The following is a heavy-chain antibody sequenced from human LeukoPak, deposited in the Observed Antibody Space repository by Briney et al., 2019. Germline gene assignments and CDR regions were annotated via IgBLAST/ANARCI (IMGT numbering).Heavy chain of an antibody. CDR1: GFTFSSYD. D-gene: IGHD1-14*01. CDR2: IDTAGDT. Sequence: PGGSLRLSCAASGFTFSSYDMHWVRQATGKGLEWVSAIDTAGDTYYPGSVKGRFTISRENAKNSLYLQMNSLRAGDTAVYYCARGNRNYFDYWGQGTLVTVSS. V-gene: IGHV3-13*01. J-gene: IGHJ4*02. CDR3: ARGNRNYFDY.